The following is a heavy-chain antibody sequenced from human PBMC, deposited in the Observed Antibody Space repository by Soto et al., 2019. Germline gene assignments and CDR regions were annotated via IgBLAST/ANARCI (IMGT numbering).Heavy chain of an antibody. V-gene: IGHV3-23*01. D-gene: IGHD2-8*01. CDR2: VSLTGDRT. J-gene: IGHJ4*02. Sequence: HPGGSLRLSCVASRFSFSSYEMSWVSQAAGKGLEWVSRVSLTGDRTNYAGSVKGRFTVSRDNFKNTLYLEMDSLRPEDTAIYYCARGGGYCTPTSCAIDSWGRGTPVTVSS. CDR1: RFSFSSYE. CDR3: ARGGGYCTPTSCAIDS.